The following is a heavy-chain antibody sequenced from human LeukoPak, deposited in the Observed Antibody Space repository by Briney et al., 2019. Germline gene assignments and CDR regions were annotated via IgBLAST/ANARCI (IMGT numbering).Heavy chain of an antibody. V-gene: IGHV3-9*01. CDR2: VXXXTXTI. Sequence: PGGSLRLSCAASGFTXXDYAMHWVRQAXXXXLXWVSGVXXXTXTIGYADSVKGRFTISRDNAKNSLYLQMNSLRTEDTALYYCAQGDHSSVLYPSGYYYGMDVWGQGTTVTVSS. J-gene: IGHJ6*02. D-gene: IGHD6-19*01. CDR3: AQGDHSSVLYPSGYYYGMDV. CDR1: GFTXXDYA.